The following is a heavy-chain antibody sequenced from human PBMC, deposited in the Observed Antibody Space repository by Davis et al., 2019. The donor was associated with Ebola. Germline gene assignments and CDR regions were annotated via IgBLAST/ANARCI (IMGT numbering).Heavy chain of an antibody. Sequence: GGSLRLSCAASGFTFSSYAMSWVRQAPGKGLEWVAVISYDGSNKYYADSVKGRFTISRDNSKNTLYLQMNSLRAEDTAVYYCARGYGEHIVVVTATPDYWGQGTLVTVSS. CDR1: GFTFSSYA. D-gene: IGHD2-21*02. CDR3: ARGYGEHIVVVTATPDY. CDR2: ISYDGSNK. J-gene: IGHJ4*02. V-gene: IGHV3-30-3*01.